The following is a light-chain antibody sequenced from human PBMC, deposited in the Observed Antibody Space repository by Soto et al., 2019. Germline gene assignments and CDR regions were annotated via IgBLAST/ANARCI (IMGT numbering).Light chain of an antibody. J-gene: IGKJ1*01. CDR1: QSISTW. V-gene: IGKV1-5*01. Sequence: DIQMTQSPSALSASVGDRVTITCRASQSISTWLAWYQQKQGKAPRLLIFDASSLEGGVPSRFSGSGSGTEFTLTISSLQPDDFATYYCQQYNSYWTFGQGTKVDIK. CDR2: DAS. CDR3: QQYNSYWT.